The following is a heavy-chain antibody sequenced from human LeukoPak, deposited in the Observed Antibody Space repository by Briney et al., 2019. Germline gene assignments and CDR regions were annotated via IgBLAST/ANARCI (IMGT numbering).Heavy chain of an antibody. D-gene: IGHD4-23*01. CDR3: AKGPTRSVVTPTADY. CDR1: GFTFSSYA. V-gene: IGHV3-23*01. Sequence: SGGSLRLSCAASGFTFSSYAMSWVRQAPGKGLEWVSAISGSGGSTYYADSVKGRFTISRDNAKNSLYLQMNSLRAEDTALYYCAKGPTRSVVTPTADYWGQGTLVTVSS. CDR2: ISGSGGST. J-gene: IGHJ4*02.